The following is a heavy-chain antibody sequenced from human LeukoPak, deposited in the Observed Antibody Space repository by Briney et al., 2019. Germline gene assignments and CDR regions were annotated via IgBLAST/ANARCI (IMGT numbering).Heavy chain of an antibody. D-gene: IGHD6-6*01. Sequence: GASLKISCKGSGYNFTNYWIDWVRPMPGKGLEWMGIIYPGDSDTRYSPSFQGQVTFSADESISTAYLQWSSLKASDTAIYYCARRSSIAPRLFDYWGQGTLVTVSS. CDR2: IYPGDSDT. CDR1: GYNFTNYW. CDR3: ARRSSIAPRLFDY. V-gene: IGHV5-51*01. J-gene: IGHJ4*02.